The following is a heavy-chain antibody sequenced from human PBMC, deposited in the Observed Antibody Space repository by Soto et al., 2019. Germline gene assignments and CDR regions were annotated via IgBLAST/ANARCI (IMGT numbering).Heavy chain of an antibody. CDR3: ARVFSSYCSGCSCYFDP. CDR1: GGTFSSYA. J-gene: IGHJ5*02. CDR2: IIPIFGTA. Sequence: QVQLVQSGAEVKKPGSSVKVSCKASGGTFSSYAISWVRQAPGQGLEWMGGIIPIFGTANYAQKFQGRVTINADESTSTAYMELSSLRSEDTALYYCARVFSSYCSGCSCYFDPWGQGTLVTVSS. D-gene: IGHD2-15*01. V-gene: IGHV1-69*01.